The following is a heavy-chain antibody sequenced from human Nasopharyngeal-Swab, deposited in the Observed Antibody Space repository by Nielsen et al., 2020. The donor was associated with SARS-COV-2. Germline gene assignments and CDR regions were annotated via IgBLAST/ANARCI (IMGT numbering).Heavy chain of an antibody. D-gene: IGHD4-11*01. CDR3: ARRPTTVTTWWFDP. CDR1: GGTFRSYA. J-gene: IGHJ5*02. V-gene: IGHV1-69*13. CDR2: IIPIFGTA. Sequence: SVKVSCKASGGTFRSYAISWVRQAPGQGLEWMGGIIPIFGTANYAQKFQGRVTTTADESTSTAYMELSSLRSEDTAVYYCARRPTTVTTWWFDPWGQGTLVTVSS.